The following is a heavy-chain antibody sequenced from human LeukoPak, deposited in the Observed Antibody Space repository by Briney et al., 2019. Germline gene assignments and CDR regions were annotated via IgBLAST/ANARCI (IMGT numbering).Heavy chain of an antibody. CDR2: INLNSGGT. CDR3: ARSPHILTGENFDY. J-gene: IGHJ4*02. D-gene: IGHD3-9*01. Sequence: GASVKVSCKASGYTFTGYYIHWVRQAPGQGLEWVGWINLNSGGTNYAQKFQDRVTMTRDTSITTAYMELSRLRFDDTALYYCARSPHILTGENFDYWGQGTLVTVSS. V-gene: IGHV1-2*02. CDR1: GYTFTGYY.